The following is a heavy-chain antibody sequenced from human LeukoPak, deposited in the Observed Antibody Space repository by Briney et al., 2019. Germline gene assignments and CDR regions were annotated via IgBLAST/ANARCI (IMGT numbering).Heavy chain of an antibody. Sequence: GGSLRLSCAASGFTFSSYAMHWVRQAPGKGLEWVAVIPYDGSNKYYADSVKGRFTISRDNSKNTLYLQMNSLRAEDTAVYYCAKDSKTSGFDPWGQGTLVTVSS. V-gene: IGHV3-30-3*01. CDR1: GFTFSSYA. CDR3: AKDSKTSGFDP. CDR2: IPYDGSNK. J-gene: IGHJ5*02. D-gene: IGHD2/OR15-2a*01.